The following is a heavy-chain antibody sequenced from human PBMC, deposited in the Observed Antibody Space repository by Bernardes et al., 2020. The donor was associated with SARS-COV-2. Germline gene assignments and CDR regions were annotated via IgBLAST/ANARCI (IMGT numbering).Heavy chain of an antibody. V-gene: IGHV4-34*01. CDR2: INHSGRT. Sequence: SETLSLTCGFNGGSFTSYYWSWIRQSPGKGLQWIGEINHSGRTKYNPSLKSRVTISVDTSNKQFSVNLRSLTAADTAVYYCATGRFGEAPFHHWGQGTLVTVSS. J-gene: IGHJ1*01. CDR3: ATGRFGEAPFHH. D-gene: IGHD3-10*01. CDR1: GGSFTSYY.